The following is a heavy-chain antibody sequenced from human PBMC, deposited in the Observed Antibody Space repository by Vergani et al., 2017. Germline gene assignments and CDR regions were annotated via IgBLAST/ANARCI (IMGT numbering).Heavy chain of an antibody. CDR1: GYTFTSYD. V-gene: IGHV1-8*01. Sequence: QVQLVQSGAEVKKPGASVKVSCKASGYTFTSYDINWVRQATGQGLEWMGWMNTNSGNTGYAQKFQGRVTMTRNTSISTAYMELSSLRSEDTAVYYCARGSRDSGWDLGAFDIWGQGTMVTVSS. D-gene: IGHD6-19*01. J-gene: IGHJ3*02. CDR3: ARGSRDSGWDLGAFDI. CDR2: MNTNSGNT.